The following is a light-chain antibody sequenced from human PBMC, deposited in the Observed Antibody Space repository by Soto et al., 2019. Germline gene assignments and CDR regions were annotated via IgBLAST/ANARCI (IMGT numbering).Light chain of an antibody. V-gene: IGLV2-14*01. J-gene: IGLJ3*02. CDR2: EVS. Sequence: QSALTQPASVSGCPGQSITISWTGRSSDVGGYNYVSWYQQHPGKAPKLMIYEVSNRPSGVSNRFSGSKSGNTASLTISGLQAEDEADYYCSSYTSSSTLNWVFGGGTKVTVL. CDR1: SSDVGGYNY. CDR3: SSYTSSSTLNWV.